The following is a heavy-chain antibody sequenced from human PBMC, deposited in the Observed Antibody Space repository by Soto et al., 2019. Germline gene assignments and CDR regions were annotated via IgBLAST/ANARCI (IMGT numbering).Heavy chain of an antibody. D-gene: IGHD5-12*01. CDR2: IYTGGTT. CDR3: HGYGY. Sequence: EVQLVESGGGLIQPGGSLRLSCVVSGFTVSSSNYMSWVRQAPGKGLEWVSVIYTGGTTYYADSVKGRFTISRDNSKNTLYLQMNSLRAEDTAAYYCHGYGYWGQGTLVTVSS. J-gene: IGHJ4*02. CDR1: GFTVSSSNY. V-gene: IGHV3-53*01.